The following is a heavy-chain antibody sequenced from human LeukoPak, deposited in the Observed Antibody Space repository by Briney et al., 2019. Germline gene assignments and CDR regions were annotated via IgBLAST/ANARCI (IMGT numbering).Heavy chain of an antibody. Sequence: PRGSLRLSCAASGFTFSIYWMSWIRQAPRKGLWWVSYISSSVSTTYYTDSLKGRFTICSDNTKNSMYLQIHSVRAEDTAVYYCARDQRGYSGYAPPHPHFAYWGQGPLVTV. CDR3: ARDQRGYSGYAPPHPHFAY. V-gene: IGHV3-11*01. CDR1: GFTFSIYW. D-gene: IGHD5-12*01. J-gene: IGHJ4*02. CDR2: ISSSVSTT.